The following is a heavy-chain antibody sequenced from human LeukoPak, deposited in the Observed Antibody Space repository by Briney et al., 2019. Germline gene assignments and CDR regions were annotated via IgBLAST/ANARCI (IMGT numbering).Heavy chain of an antibody. D-gene: IGHD2-2*01. CDR3: ARGPGYCSSTSCYGTWFDP. CDR2: INPNSGGT. Sequence: GASVKVSCKASGYTFTGYYMPWVRQAPGQGLEWMGWINPNSGGTNYAQKFQGRDTMTRDTSISTAYMELSRLRSDDTAVYYCARGPGYCSSTSCYGTWFDPWGQGTLVTVSS. V-gene: IGHV1-2*02. J-gene: IGHJ5*02. CDR1: GYTFTGYY.